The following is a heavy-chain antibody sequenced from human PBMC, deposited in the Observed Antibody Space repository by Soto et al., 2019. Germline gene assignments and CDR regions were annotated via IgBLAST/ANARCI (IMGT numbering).Heavy chain of an antibody. Sequence: EVQLVESGGVVVQPGGSLRLSCAASGFTFDDYTMHWVRQAPGKGLEWVSLISWDGGSTYYADSVKGRFTISRDNSKNSLYLQMNSLRTEDTALYYCAKDISPYYYYGMDVWGQGTTVTVSS. CDR1: GFTFDDYT. J-gene: IGHJ6*02. CDR3: AKDISPYYYYGMDV. CDR2: ISWDGGST. V-gene: IGHV3-43*01.